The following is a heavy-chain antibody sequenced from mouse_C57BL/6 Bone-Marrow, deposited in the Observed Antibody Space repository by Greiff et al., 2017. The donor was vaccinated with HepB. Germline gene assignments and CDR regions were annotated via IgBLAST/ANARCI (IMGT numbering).Heavy chain of an antibody. CDR3: ARELRLGYYFDY. J-gene: IGHJ2*01. Sequence: QVQLKQPGAELVMPGASVKLSCKASGYTFTSYWMHWVKQRPGQGLEWIGEIDPSDSYTNYNQKFKGKSTLTVDKSSSTAYMQLRSLTSEDSAVYYCARELRLGYYFDYWGQGTTLTVSS. V-gene: IGHV1-69*01. CDR2: IDPSDSYT. CDR1: GYTFTSYW. D-gene: IGHD3-2*02.